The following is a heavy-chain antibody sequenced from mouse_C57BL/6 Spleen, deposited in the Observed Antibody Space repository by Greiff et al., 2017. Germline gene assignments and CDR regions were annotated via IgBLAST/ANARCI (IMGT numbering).Heavy chain of an antibody. CDR1: GYTFTDYE. Sequence: VQLQQSGAELVRPGASVTLSCKASGYTFTDYEMHWVKQTPVHGLEWIGAIDPETGGTAYNQKFKGKAILTADKSSSTAYMELRSLTSEDSAVYYCTTYPLLALDYWGQGTSVTVSS. CDR3: TTYPLLALDY. CDR2: IDPETGGT. D-gene: IGHD2-10*01. J-gene: IGHJ4*01. V-gene: IGHV1-15*01.